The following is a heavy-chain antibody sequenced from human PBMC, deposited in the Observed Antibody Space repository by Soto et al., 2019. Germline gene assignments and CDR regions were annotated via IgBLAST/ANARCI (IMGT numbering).Heavy chain of an antibody. V-gene: IGHV3-23*01. CDR1: GFTFSSYA. D-gene: IGHD3-9*01. CDR2: IIGSGGRT. J-gene: IGHJ4*02. Sequence: GGSLRLSCAASGFTFSSYAMSWVRQAPGKGLEWVSAIIGSGGRTYYADSVKGRFTISRDNSKNTLYLQMNNLRVEDTAIYYCAKVKFYDILTGYLPINCFDYWGQGTLVTVSS. CDR3: AKVKFYDILTGYLPINCFDY.